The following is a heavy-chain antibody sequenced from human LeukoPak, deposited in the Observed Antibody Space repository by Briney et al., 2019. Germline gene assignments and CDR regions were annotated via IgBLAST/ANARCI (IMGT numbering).Heavy chain of an antibody. Sequence: GGSLRLSCAASGFTFSSYGMHWVRQAPGKGLEWVAVISYDGSNKYYADSVKGRFTISRDNSKNTLYLQMNSLRAEDTAVYYCAKDDPYDSSGYYYGGVDYWGQGTLVTVSS. J-gene: IGHJ4*02. CDR1: GFTFSSYG. D-gene: IGHD3-22*01. CDR2: ISYDGSNK. V-gene: IGHV3-30*18. CDR3: AKDDPYDSSGYYYGGVDY.